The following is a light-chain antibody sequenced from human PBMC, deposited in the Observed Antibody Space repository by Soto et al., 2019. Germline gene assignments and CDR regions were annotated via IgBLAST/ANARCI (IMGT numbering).Light chain of an antibody. V-gene: IGKV1-9*01. Sequence: IRLTQSPSSLSASVGDTVTITCRASQAIGSYFAWYQQRPGTAPKLLIYSASTLHSGVPSRFSGSGSGTDFTLTISRLQPEDFATYYCQQVYSYPRTFGPGTTVEI. CDR3: QQVYSYPRT. CDR2: SAS. J-gene: IGKJ3*01. CDR1: QAIGSY.